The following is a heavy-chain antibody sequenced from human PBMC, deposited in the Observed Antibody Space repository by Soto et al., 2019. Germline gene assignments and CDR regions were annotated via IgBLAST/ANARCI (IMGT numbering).Heavy chain of an antibody. V-gene: IGHV3-23*01. CDR1: GFIFSSYA. D-gene: IGHD1-26*01. CDR2: ISGSGGST. J-gene: IGHJ4*02. Sequence: GGSLRLSCAASGFIFSSYAMSWVRQAPGKGLEWVSDISGSGGSTYYADSLKGRFTISRDNSKNTLYLQMNSLRAEDTALYYCAKAPYSGTLNYFDYGGQGTLVTV. CDR3: AKAPYSGTLNYFDY.